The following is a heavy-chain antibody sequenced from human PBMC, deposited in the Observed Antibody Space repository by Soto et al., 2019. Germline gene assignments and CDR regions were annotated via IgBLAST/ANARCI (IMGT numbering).Heavy chain of an antibody. CDR1: GGTFSSYA. Sequence: SVKVSCKASGGTFSSYAISWVRQAPGQGLEWMGGIIPIFGTANYAQKFQGRVTITADESTSTAYMELSSLRSEDTAVYYCARGYNWNYRLRGNWFDPWGQGTLVTVSS. V-gene: IGHV1-69*13. CDR2: IIPIFGTA. J-gene: IGHJ5*02. D-gene: IGHD1-7*01. CDR3: ARGYNWNYRLRGNWFDP.